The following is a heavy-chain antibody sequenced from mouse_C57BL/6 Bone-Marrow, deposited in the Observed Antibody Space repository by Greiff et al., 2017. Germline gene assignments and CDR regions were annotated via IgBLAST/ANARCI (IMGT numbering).Heavy chain of an antibody. CDR2: IDPSDSYT. CDR1: GYTFTSYW. Sequence: VQLQQPGAELVKPGASVKLSCKASGYTFTSYWMQWVKQRPGQGLEWIGEIDPSDSYTNSNQKFKGKATLTVDTSSSTAYMQLSSLTSEDSAVYYCARGDLYYDYDYAMDYWGQGTSVTVSS. V-gene: IGHV1-50*01. D-gene: IGHD2-4*01. CDR3: ARGDLYYDYDYAMDY. J-gene: IGHJ4*01.